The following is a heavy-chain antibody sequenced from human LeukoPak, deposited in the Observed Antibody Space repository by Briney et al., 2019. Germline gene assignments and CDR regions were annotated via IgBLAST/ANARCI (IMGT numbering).Heavy chain of an antibody. V-gene: IGHV3-23*01. D-gene: IGHD6-13*01. CDR1: GFTFSTYA. CDR2: ISGSGGST. J-gene: IGHJ4*02. Sequence: TGGSLRLSCAASGFTFSTYAMSWVRQAPGKGLEWVSAISGSGGSTYYADSVKGRFTISRDTSKNTLYLQMNSLRAEDTAVYYCAKFGQQLVMTYYFDYWGQGTLVTVSS. CDR3: AKFGQQLVMTYYFDY.